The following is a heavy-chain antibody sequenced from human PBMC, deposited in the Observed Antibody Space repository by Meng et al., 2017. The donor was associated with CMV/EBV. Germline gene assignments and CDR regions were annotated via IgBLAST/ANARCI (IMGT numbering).Heavy chain of an antibody. D-gene: IGHD6-19*01. CDR1: GYSFTSYW. Sequence: GESLKISCKGSGYSFTSYWIGWVRQMPGKGLEWMGIIYPGDSDTRYSPSFPGQVTISADKSISTAYLQWSSLKASDTAMYYCARQMRDDSSGWYAFDYWGQGTLVTVSS. CDR2: IYPGDSDT. V-gene: IGHV5-51*01. J-gene: IGHJ4*02. CDR3: ARQMRDDSSGWYAFDY.